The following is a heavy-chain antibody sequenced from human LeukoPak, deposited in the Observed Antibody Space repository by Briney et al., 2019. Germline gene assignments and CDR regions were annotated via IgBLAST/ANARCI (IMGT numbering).Heavy chain of an antibody. CDR2: IIPIFGTA. Sequence: SVKVSCKASGGTFSSYAISWVRQAPGQGLEWMGGIIPIFGTANYAQKFQGRVTITADESTSTAYMELSSLRSEDTAVYYCARYGDYENPSFDYWGQGTLVTVSS. CDR1: GGTFSSYA. CDR3: ARYGDYENPSFDY. J-gene: IGHJ4*02. V-gene: IGHV1-69*13. D-gene: IGHD4-17*01.